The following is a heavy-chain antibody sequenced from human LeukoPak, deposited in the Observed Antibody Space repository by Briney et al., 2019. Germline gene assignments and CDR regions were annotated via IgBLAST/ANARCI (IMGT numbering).Heavy chain of an antibody. CDR3: ARGGSTGIFDY. V-gene: IGHV1-46*03. D-gene: IGHD3-10*01. J-gene: IGHJ4*02. CDR1: GDTFTSHY. CDR2: INPSGGST. Sequence: GASVKVSCRASGDTFTSHYMHWVRQAPGQGLEWMGTINPSGGSTSYAQKFQGRVTMTRDTSTSTVYMEVSSLTSEDTAVYYCARGGSTGIFDYWGQGALVTVSP.